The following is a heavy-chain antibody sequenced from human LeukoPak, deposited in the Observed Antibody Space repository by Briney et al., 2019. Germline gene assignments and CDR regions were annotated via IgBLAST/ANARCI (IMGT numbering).Heavy chain of an antibody. CDR3: VRDLTYGARFDY. J-gene: IGHJ4*02. V-gene: IGHV3-30*04. CDR1: GFTFTDYA. CDR2: ISSDGNVK. Sequence: SGGPLRLSCVGSGFTFTDYAIHWLRQAPGKGMESVAFISSDGNVKFYVDSVKGRSTISRDNFRNTVSLEMTTLRPEDTAVYYCVRDLTYGARFDYWGQGTLVTVYS. D-gene: IGHD3-9*01.